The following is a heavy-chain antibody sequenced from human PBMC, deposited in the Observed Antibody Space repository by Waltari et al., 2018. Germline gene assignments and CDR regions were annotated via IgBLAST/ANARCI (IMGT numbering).Heavy chain of an antibody. Sequence: QVQLVESGGGVVQPGGSLRLSCAASGFTFSSYGMHWVRQAPGKGLEWVAFIRYDGSNKYYADSVKGRFTISRDNSKNTLYLQMNSLRAEDTAVYYCAKGNGGGGDCLDYWGQGTLVTVSS. J-gene: IGHJ4*02. CDR2: IRYDGSNK. CDR3: AKGNGGGGDCLDY. V-gene: IGHV3-30*02. CDR1: GFTFSSYG. D-gene: IGHD2-21*01.